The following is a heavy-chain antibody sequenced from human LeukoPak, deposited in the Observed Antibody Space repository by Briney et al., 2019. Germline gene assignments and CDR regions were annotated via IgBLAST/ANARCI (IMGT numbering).Heavy chain of an antibody. D-gene: IGHD6-13*01. CDR1: GFTFSNYW. Sequence: PGGSLRLSCAASGFTFSNYWMHWVRQTPGKGLVWVANIKTDGTTIHYADSVKGRFTISRDNAKNSLYLQMNSLRDEDTAVYYCARVDSSSWYFSYGMDVWGQGTRSPSP. CDR2: IKTDGTTI. CDR3: ARVDSSSWYFSYGMDV. J-gene: IGHJ6*02. V-gene: IGHV3-74*01.